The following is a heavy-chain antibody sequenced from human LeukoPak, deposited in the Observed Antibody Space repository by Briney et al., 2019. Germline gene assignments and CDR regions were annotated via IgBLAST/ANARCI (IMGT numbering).Heavy chain of an antibody. J-gene: IGHJ3*02. V-gene: IGHV3-30-3*01. CDR1: GFTFSSYA. CDR2: ISYDGSNK. D-gene: IGHD3-22*01. Sequence: PGGSLRLSCAASGFTFSSYAMHWVRQAPGKGLEWVAVISYDGSNKYYADSVKGRFTISRDNSKNTLYLQMNSLRAEDTAVYYCARRTYDADAFDIWGQGTMVTVSS. CDR3: ARRTYDADAFDI.